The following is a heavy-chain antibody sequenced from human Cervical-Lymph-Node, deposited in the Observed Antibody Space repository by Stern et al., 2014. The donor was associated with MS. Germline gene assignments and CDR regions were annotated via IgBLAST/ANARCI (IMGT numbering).Heavy chain of an antibody. J-gene: IGHJ4*02. CDR3: ARAHYDYGDYVSQVYFDL. CDR1: GFTLNPFW. CDR2: INQDGSEK. D-gene: IGHD4-17*01. Sequence: EVQLVESGGGLVQPGGSLRLSCVASGFTLNPFWLSWVRQPPGRGLEWVANINQDGSEKYYVDSVKGRFTISRDNAKNSLYLQMNSLRAEDTAVYYCARAHYDYGDYVSQVYFDLWGRGTLVTVSS. V-gene: IGHV3-7*01.